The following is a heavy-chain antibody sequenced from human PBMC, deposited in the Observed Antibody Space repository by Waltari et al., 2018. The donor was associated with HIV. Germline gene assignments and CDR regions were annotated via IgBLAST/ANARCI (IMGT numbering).Heavy chain of an antibody. CDR1: GFTFSFYW. D-gene: IGHD3-10*01. J-gene: IGHJ4*02. CDR3: ATTHGSGAYDNDFDY. V-gene: IGHV3-7*01. Sequence: EVKLEESGGGWVQPGGSLTLTCEASGFTFSFYWLSWVRQATGSVLFGVAKINQAGTERHYVDFVRGRFTISRDNGKTSLFLQMNSLSVEDTAVYYCATTHGSGAYDNDFDYWGQGTLV. CDR2: INQAGTER.